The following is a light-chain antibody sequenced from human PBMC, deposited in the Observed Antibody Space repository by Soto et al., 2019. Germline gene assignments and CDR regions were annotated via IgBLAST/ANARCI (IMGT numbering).Light chain of an antibody. V-gene: IGLV1-44*01. Sequence: QSVLTQQPSASGTPGQRVTISCSGSSSNIGSKPVNWYQQLPGAAPKLLIHNTNQRPSGVPDRFSGSKSGTSASLAISGLQSDDEAHYYCAAWDDSLNGLVFSGGTKLTVL. CDR1: SSNIGSKP. J-gene: IGLJ2*01. CDR3: AAWDDSLNGLV. CDR2: NTN.